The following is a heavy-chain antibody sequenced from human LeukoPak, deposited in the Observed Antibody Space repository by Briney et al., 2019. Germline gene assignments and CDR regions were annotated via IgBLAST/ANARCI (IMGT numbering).Heavy chain of an antibody. CDR2: INSDGSST. D-gene: IGHD4-23*01. CDR3: ARDPLTTWYGGFDY. J-gene: IGHJ4*02. V-gene: IGHV3-74*01. Sequence: GGSLRLSCAASGFTFSSYFWMHWVRQAPGKGLVWVSRINSDGSSTSYADSVKGRFTISRDNAKNTLYLQMNSLRAEDTAVYYCARDPLTTWYGGFDYWGQGTLVSVSS. CDR1: GFTFSSYFW.